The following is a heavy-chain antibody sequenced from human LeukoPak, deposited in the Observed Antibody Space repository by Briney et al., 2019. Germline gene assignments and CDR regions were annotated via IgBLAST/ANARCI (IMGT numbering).Heavy chain of an antibody. J-gene: IGHJ4*02. Sequence: PGGSLRLSCAASGFTVSSNYMSWVRQAPGKGLEWVSVIYSGGSTYYADSVKGRFTISRDNSKNTLYLQMNSLRAEDTAVYYCAREKGSYDSSVYEDYFDYWGQGTLVTVSS. CDR2: IYSGGST. D-gene: IGHD3-22*01. V-gene: IGHV3-53*01. CDR3: AREKGSYDSSVYEDYFDY. CDR1: GFTVSSNY.